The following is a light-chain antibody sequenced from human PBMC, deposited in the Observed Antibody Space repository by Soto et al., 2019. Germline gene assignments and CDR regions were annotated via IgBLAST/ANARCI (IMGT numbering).Light chain of an antibody. CDR3: QQYNTYTWT. J-gene: IGKJ1*01. V-gene: IGKV1-5*01. CDR2: DAT. Sequence: IQMTQSPSTLSASVGDRVTITCRASQSISGWLAWYQQKPGKAPKFLIYDATSLETGVSSRFSGSGSGTEFTLTINSLQPDDSATYYCQQYNTYTWTFGQGTKVDIK. CDR1: QSISGW.